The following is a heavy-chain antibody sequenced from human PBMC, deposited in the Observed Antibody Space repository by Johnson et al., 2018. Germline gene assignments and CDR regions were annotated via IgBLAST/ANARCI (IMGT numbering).Heavy chain of an antibody. CDR2: IYHSGST. Sequence: QVQLQESGPGLVKPSENXSLTCTVSGGSISSSSDYWGWIRQPPGKGLEWIGSIYHSGSTYYNSSLKSRVTISVDTSKNQFSLKLSSVTAADTAVYYFARSEYAGGAFHIWGQGTMVTVSS. D-gene: IGHD2-2*01. V-gene: IGHV4-39*01. CDR1: GGSISSSSDY. CDR3: ARSEYAGGAFHI. J-gene: IGHJ3*02.